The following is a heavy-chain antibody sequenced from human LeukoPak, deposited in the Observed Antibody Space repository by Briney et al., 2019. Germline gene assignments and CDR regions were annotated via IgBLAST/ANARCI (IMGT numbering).Heavy chain of an antibody. D-gene: IGHD6-13*01. CDR2: ISSSSSYI. J-gene: IGHJ4*02. CDR1: GFTFSSYS. V-gene: IGHV3-21*01. Sequence: GGTLRLSCAASGFTFSSYSMIWVRQARGKGLEWVSSISSSSSYIFFADSVQARFAISRDKAKHTTVLPMNSLTAQHPTVHYCSRDSRYGYTNSWYHLVQIDSWGQGTLVTVSS. CDR3: SRDSRYGYTNSWYHLVQIDS.